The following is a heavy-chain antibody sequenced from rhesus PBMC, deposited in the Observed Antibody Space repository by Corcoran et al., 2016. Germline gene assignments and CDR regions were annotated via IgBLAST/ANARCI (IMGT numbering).Heavy chain of an antibody. V-gene: IGHV4-76*01. Sequence: QVQLQESGPGVVKPSETLSLTCAVSGYSISSGYDWSWIRQPPGKGLEWIGYIYGSSVSTNYNPSLKNRVTISKDTSKNQFSLKLSSVTAADTAVYYCARETLYGTSYLFDYWGQGVLVTVSS. CDR1: GYSISSGYD. CDR3: ARETLYGTSYLFDY. J-gene: IGHJ4*01. D-gene: IGHD4-29*01. CDR2: IYGSSVST.